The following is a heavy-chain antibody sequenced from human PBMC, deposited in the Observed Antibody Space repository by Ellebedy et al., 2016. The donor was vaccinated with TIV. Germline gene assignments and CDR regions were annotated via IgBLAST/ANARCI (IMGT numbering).Heavy chain of an antibody. V-gene: IGHV6-1*01. CDR2: TYYRSKWIT. Sequence: SETLSLTCAISGDSVSSNRVAWNWIRQSPSRGLEWLGRTYYRSKWITDYAVSVNSRITITADTSKNHISLQLHSVTPEDTAMYYCAGRGTTGTGFTYWGQGTLVTVSS. J-gene: IGHJ4*02. D-gene: IGHD3/OR15-3a*01. CDR1: GDSVSSNRVA. CDR3: AGRGTTGTGFTY.